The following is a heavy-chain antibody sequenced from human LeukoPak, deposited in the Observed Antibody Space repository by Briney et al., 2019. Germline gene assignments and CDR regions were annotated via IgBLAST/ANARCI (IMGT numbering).Heavy chain of an antibody. CDR3: ARDPDYYYDSSGYYYDVLLDF. Sequence: ASVKVSCKASGYTFTSYGINWVRQAPGQGLEWMGWISAYNGNTNYAQKLQGRVTMTTDTSTSTAYMELRSLRSDDTAVYYCARDPDYYYDSSGYYYDVLLDFWGQGTLATVSS. D-gene: IGHD3-22*01. V-gene: IGHV1-18*01. CDR2: ISAYNGNT. J-gene: IGHJ4*02. CDR1: GYTFTSYG.